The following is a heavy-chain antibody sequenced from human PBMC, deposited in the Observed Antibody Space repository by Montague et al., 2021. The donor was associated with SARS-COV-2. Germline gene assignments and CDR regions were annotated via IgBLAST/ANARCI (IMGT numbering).Heavy chain of an antibody. J-gene: IGHJ6*02. Sequence: PALVKPTQTLTLTCTFSGFSLSTSGMCVSWIRQPPGKALEWLARIDWDDDKYYSTSLKTRLTLSKDTSKNQVVLTMTNMDPVDTATYYCARRTYDILTGYDYGMDVWGQGTTVTVSS. D-gene: IGHD3-9*01. CDR3: ARRTYDILTGYDYGMDV. V-gene: IGHV2-70*11. CDR2: IDWDDDK. CDR1: GFSLSTSGMC.